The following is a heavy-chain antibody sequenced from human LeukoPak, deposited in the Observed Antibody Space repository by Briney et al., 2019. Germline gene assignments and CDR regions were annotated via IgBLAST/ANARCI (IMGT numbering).Heavy chain of an antibody. V-gene: IGHV3-66*01. CDR2: IYSGGST. CDR3: ARGSEGHYGMDV. J-gene: IGHJ6*02. D-gene: IGHD1-14*01. CDR1: GFTFSSYW. Sequence: GGSLRLSCAASGFTFSSYWMSWVRQAPGKGLEWVSVIYSGGSTYYADSVKGRFTISRDNSKNTLYLQMNSLRAEDTAVYYCARGSEGHYGMDVWGQGTTVTVSS.